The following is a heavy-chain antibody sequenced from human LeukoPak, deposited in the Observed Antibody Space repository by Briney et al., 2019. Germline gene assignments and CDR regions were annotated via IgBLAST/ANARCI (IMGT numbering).Heavy chain of an antibody. CDR1: GGSISSGGNY. J-gene: IGHJ4*02. CDR2: IYYSGST. V-gene: IGHV4-31*03. D-gene: IGHD6-6*01. Sequence: SETLSLTCTVSGGSISSGGNYWSWFRQPPGKGLEWIGYIYYSGSTYHNPSLRSRVAISVATSKNQFSLKLSSVTAADTAIYYCARGQYSSSSSDYFDYWGQGALVTVSS. CDR3: ARGQYSSSSSDYFDY.